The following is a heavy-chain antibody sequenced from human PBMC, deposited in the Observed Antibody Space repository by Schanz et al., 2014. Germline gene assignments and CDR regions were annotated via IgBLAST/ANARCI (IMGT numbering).Heavy chain of an antibody. CDR1: LSSIRTYY. CDR2: IYYSGST. D-gene: IGHD2-2*01. V-gene: IGHV4-59*12. J-gene: IGHJ5*02. Sequence: QVQLQESFPRLGPHSETLSLPFPFSLSSIRTYYWSWIRQPPGKGLEWIGYIYYSGSTTYNPSLKSRVTIAVDTSKKQFSLNLRSVAAADTALYYCARVKQGCSDSSCVLDPWGQGTLVTVSS. CDR3: ARVKQGCSDSSCVLDP.